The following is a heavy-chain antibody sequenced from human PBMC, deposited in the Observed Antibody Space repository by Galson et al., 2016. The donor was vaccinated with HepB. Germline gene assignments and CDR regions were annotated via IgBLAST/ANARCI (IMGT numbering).Heavy chain of an antibody. Sequence: SLRLSCADSGFTFDDYVMHWVRQVPGKGLEWVSGGKSSEINYADCGKGRFTISRDNTKKSLYLQLNSLRVEDTDLYYCVTDPSYRSSVRAFDIWGRGTMVTVSS. CDR2: GKSSEI. V-gene: IGHV3-9*01. D-gene: IGHD6-6*01. CDR3: VTDPSYRSSVRAFDI. CDR1: GFTFDDYV. J-gene: IGHJ3*02.